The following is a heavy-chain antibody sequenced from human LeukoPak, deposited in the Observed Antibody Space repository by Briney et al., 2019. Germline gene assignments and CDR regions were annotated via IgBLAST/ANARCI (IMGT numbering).Heavy chain of an antibody. V-gene: IGHV4-59*12. D-gene: IGHD2-15*01. CDR3: ARDWDYCSGGSCPYYYYYYMDV. CDR1: GGSISSYY. Sequence: SETLSLTCTVSGGSISSYYWSWIRQPPGKGLEWIGYIYYSGSTNYNPSLKSRVTMSVDTSKNQFSLKLSSVTAADTAVYYCARDWDYCSGGSCPYYYYYYMDVWGKGTTVTISS. J-gene: IGHJ6*03. CDR2: IYYSGST.